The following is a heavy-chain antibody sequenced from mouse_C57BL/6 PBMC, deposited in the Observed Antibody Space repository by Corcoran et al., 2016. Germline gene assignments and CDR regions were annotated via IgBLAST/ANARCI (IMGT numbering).Heavy chain of an antibody. J-gene: IGHJ1*03. CDR2: IYPGSGNT. D-gene: IGHD1-1*01. CDR1: GYTFTDYY. V-gene: IGHV1-76*01. Sequence: QVQLKQSGAELVRPGASVKLSCKASGYTFTDYYINWVKQRPGQGLEWIARIYPGSGNTYYNEKFKGKATLTAEKSSSTAYMQLSSLTSEDSAVYFCARYGSSYGYFDVWGTGTTVTVSS. CDR3: ARYGSSYGYFDV.